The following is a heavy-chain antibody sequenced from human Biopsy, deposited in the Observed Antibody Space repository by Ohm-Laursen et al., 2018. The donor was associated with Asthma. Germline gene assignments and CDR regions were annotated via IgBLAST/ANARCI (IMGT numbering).Heavy chain of an antibody. D-gene: IGHD6-13*01. CDR1: GAHFGSYN. CDR3: SRDTLGYYFDI. CDR2: ITFDGSTQ. Sequence: SLRLSCAASGAHFGSYNMHWARQAPGKGLEWVAVITFDGSTQHYGNSVKGRFTISRDNAKNMLFLQMSSLRSDDTAVYYCSRDTLGYYFDIWGPGTQVTVSS. V-gene: IGHV3-30-3*01. J-gene: IGHJ4*02.